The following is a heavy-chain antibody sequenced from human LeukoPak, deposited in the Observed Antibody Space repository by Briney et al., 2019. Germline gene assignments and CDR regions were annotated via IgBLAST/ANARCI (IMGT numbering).Heavy chain of an antibody. CDR3: ARVYIAGYYFDY. CDR1: GGPFSGYY. D-gene: IGHD2-15*01. CDR2: INHSGST. V-gene: IGHV4-34*01. J-gene: IGHJ4*02. Sequence: SETLSLTCAVYGGPFSGYYWSWIRQPPGKGLEWIGEINHSGSTNYNPSLKSRVTISVDTSKNQFSLKLSSVTAADTAVYYCARVYIAGYYFDYWGQGTLVTVSS.